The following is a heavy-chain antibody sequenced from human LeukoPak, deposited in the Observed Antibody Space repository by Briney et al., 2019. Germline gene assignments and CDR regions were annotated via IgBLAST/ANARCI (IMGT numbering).Heavy chain of an antibody. CDR1: GGSISSSSYY. V-gene: IGHV4-39*01. CDR3: ARLRAAYCGGDCHVYNWFDP. Sequence: SETLSLTCTVSGGSISSSSYYWGWIRQPPGKGLEWIGSIYYSGSTYYNPSLKSRVTISVDTSKNQFSLKLSSVTAADTAVYYCARLRAAYCGGDCHVYNWFDPWGQGTLVTVSS. J-gene: IGHJ5*02. CDR2: IYYSGST. D-gene: IGHD2-21*01.